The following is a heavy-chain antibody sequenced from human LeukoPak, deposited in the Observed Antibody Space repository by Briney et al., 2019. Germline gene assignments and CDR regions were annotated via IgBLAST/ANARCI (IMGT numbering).Heavy chain of an antibody. CDR1: GYTFTIYD. Sequence: ASVTVSYRASGYTFTIYDIKWVGQAPGQGGEGVGWVNPNRGNTGYAQKFQGRVTMTRTTSISTAYLELSSLRSEDTAVYYCARGYCSGGSCYSNPDNYYYGMDVWGQGTTVTVSS. CDR3: ARGYCSGGSCYSNPDNYYYGMDV. V-gene: IGHV1-8*01. J-gene: IGHJ6*02. CDR2: VNPNRGNT. D-gene: IGHD2-15*01.